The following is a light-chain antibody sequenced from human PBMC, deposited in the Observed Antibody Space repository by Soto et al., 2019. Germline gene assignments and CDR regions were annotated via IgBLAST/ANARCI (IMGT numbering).Light chain of an antibody. Sequence: QSALTQPRSVSGSPGLSVTISCTGTSSDVGGYKYVSWYQQRPGKAPKLIIYGVSRWPSGVPNRFSGSKSGNRASLTISGLQAEDEGDYYCCSYAGGPEVFGTGTKVTVL. CDR2: GVS. CDR3: CSYAGGPEV. V-gene: IGLV2-11*01. J-gene: IGLJ1*01. CDR1: SSDVGGYKY.